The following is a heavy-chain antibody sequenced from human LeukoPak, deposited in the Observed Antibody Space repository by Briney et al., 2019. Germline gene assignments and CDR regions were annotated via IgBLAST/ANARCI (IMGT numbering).Heavy chain of an antibody. J-gene: IGHJ4*02. CDR2: FDPEDGET. D-gene: IGHD3-3*01. Sequence: ASVKVSCKVSGYTLTELPMHWVRQAPGKGLEWMGGFDPEDGETIYAQKFQGRVTMTEDTSTDTAYMELSSLRSEDTAVYYCATAEFWSGYLVYWGQGTLDTVSS. V-gene: IGHV1-24*01. CDR3: ATAEFWSGYLVY. CDR1: GYTLTELP.